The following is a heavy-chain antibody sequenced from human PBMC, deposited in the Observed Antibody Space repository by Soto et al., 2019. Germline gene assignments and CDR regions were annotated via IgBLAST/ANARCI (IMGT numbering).Heavy chain of an antibody. D-gene: IGHD6-13*01. V-gene: IGHV1-46*01. CDR3: ARDPSGYSSSWYGSE. J-gene: IGHJ4*02. CDR1: GYTFTSYY. CDR2: INPSGGST. Sequence: GASVKVSCKASGYTFTSYYMHXVRQAPGQGLEWMGIINPSGGSTSYAQKFQGRVTMTRDTSTSTVYMELSSLRSEDTAVYYCARDPSGYSSSWYGSEWGQGTLVTVSS.